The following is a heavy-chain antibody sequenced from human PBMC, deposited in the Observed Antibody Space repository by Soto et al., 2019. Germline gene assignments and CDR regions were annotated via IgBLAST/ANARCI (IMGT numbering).Heavy chain of an antibody. J-gene: IGHJ5*02. CDR3: ARGLMSGFGEFYNWFDP. V-gene: IGHV4-59*01. D-gene: IGHD3-10*01. CDR2: IYYSGST. CDR1: GGSISSYY. Sequence: KPSETLSLTCTVSGGSISSYYWSWIRQPPGKGLEWIGYIYYSGSTNYNPSLKSRVTISVDTSKNQFSLKLSSVTAADTAVYYCARGLMSGFGEFYNWFDPWGQGTLVTVSS.